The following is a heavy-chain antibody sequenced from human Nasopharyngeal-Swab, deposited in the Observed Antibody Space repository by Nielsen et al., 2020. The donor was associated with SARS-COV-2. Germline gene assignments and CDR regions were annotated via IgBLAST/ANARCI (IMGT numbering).Heavy chain of an antibody. CDR1: GFTFSSYG. Sequence: GESLKISCAASGFTFSSYGMHWVRQAPGKGLEWVAVISYDGSNKYYADSVKGRFTISRGNSKNTLYLQMNSLRAEDTAVYYCARDLDSWLDYWGQGTLVTVSS. D-gene: IGHD6-13*01. V-gene: IGHV3-30*03. CDR3: ARDLDSWLDY. J-gene: IGHJ4*02. CDR2: ISYDGSNK.